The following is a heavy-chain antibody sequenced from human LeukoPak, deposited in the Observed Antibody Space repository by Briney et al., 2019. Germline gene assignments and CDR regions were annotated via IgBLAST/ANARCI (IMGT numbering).Heavy chain of an antibody. D-gene: IGHD4-17*01. Sequence: GGSLRLSCAASGFTFSSYAMSWVRHAPGKGLEWVSAISGSGGSTYYADSVKGRFTISRDNSKNTLYLQMNSLRAEDTAVYYCAKDLQPFLYGDYVSWSIDYWGQGTLVTVSS. CDR1: GFTFSSYA. V-gene: IGHV3-23*01. CDR2: ISGSGGST. CDR3: AKDLQPFLYGDYVSWSIDY. J-gene: IGHJ4*02.